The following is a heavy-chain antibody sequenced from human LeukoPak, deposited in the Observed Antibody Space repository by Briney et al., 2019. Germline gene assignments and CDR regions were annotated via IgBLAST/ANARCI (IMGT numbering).Heavy chain of an antibody. CDR3: ARARWLDIDY. CDR2: IYNSGTT. CDR1: GGSISYYY. Sequence: PSETLSLTCTVSGGSISYYYWSWIRQAPGKGLEWIGYIYNSGTTRYNPSLMSRVTISVDTSKNQFSLKLSSVTAADTAVYYCARARWLDIDYWGQGTLVTVSS. V-gene: IGHV4-59*01. D-gene: IGHD5-24*01. J-gene: IGHJ4*02.